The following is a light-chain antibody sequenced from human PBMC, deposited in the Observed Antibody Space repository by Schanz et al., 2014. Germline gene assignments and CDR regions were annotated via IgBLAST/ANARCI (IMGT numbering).Light chain of an antibody. CDR3: SSYGGNLGV. CDR1: SSNIGAPYD. V-gene: IGLV1-40*01. CDR2: ANH. J-gene: IGLJ1*01. Sequence: QSVLTQPPSVSGAPGQRVTISCTGSSSNIGAPYDVHWYQQLPGTAPKLLIFANHNRASGVPDRFSGSKSGASASLAITGLQAEDEADYYCSSYGGNLGVFGTGTKLTVL.